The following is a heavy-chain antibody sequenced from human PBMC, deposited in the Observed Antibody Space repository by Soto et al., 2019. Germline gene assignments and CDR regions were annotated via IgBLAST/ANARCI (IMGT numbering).Heavy chain of an antibody. D-gene: IGHD6-13*01. CDR3: ARDIRGIAAYYYYGMDV. J-gene: IGHJ6*02. V-gene: IGHV4-61*01. Sequence: SETLSLTCTVSGGSVSSGSYYWSWVRQPPGKGLEWIGYIYYSGSTNYNPSLKSRVTISVDTSKNQFSLKLSSVTAADTAVYYCARDIRGIAAYYYYGMDVWGQGTTVTVSS. CDR1: GGSVSSGSYY. CDR2: IYYSGST.